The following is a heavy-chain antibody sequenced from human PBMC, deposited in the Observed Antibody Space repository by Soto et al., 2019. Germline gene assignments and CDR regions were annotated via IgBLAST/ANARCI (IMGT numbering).Heavy chain of an antibody. CDR1: DYPISSDYY. J-gene: IGHJ3*02. Sequence: SETLSLTCVVSDYPISSDYYWAWIRQPPGKGLECIGSIYHGGSAYYNPSLNSRVTILVDTSNKQVSLRVTSVTAADTAVYYCARYRYYFDASGNYRPHAFEIWGPGTLVTVSS. V-gene: IGHV4-38-2*01. D-gene: IGHD3-22*01. CDR2: IYHGGSA. CDR3: ARYRYYFDASGNYRPHAFEI.